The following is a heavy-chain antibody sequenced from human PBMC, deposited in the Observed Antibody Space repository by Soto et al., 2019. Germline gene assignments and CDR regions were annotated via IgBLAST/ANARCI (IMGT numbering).Heavy chain of an antibody. J-gene: IGHJ6*02. CDR1: GFTFSGSA. V-gene: IGHV3-73*01. CDR2: IRSKANSYAT. D-gene: IGHD3-10*01. CDR3: TRHGPTMVRGVIYYYYGMDV. Sequence: GSLRLSCAASGFTFSGSAMHWVRQASGKGLEWVGRIRSKANSYATAYAASVKGRFTISRDDSKNTAYLQMNSLKTEDTAVYYCTRHGPTMVRGVIYYYYGMDVWGQGTTVTVSS.